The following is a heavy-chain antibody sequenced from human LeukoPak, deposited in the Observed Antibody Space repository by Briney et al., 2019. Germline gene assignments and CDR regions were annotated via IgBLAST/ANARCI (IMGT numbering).Heavy chain of an antibody. CDR2: MNPNSGNT. CDR3: ARLLIGRGSGWYFDGMDV. D-gene: IGHD6-19*01. Sequence: GASVKVSCKASGYTFTSYDINWVRQATGQGLEWMGWMNPNSGNTGYAQKFQGRVTMTRNTSISTAYMELSSLRSEDTAVYYCARLLIGRGSGWYFDGMDVWGQGTTVTVSS. CDR1: GYTFTSYD. J-gene: IGHJ6*02. V-gene: IGHV1-8*01.